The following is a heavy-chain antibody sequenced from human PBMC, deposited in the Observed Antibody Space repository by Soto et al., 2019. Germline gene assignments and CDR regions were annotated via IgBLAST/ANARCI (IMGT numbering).Heavy chain of an antibody. Sequence: QVQLVQSGAEVKKPGSSVKVSCTASGGTSGPLSITWVRQAPGQGLEWMGGITPLFGIPNYPQKFQGRRTITAYKSTSTAYLELSSLRPEDTAVYYCARDIHSAGGWFDTWGRGSLVTVSS. CDR2: ITPLFGIP. CDR3: ARDIHSAGGWFDT. V-gene: IGHV1-69*17. J-gene: IGHJ5*02. D-gene: IGHD2-15*01. CDR1: GGTSGPLS.